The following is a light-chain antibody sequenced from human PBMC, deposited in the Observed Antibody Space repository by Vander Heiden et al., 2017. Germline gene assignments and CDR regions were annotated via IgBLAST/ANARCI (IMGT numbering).Light chain of an antibody. J-gene: IGKJ2*01. CDR3: QQDNSYPYT. CDR1: QSISSW. CDR2: KAS. V-gene: IGKV1-5*03. Sequence: DIQMTQSPSTLSASVGDRVTITCRASQSISSWLAWYQQKPGKAPKLLIYKASSLESGVPSRFSGSGSGTEFTLTISSLHPDDFATYYCQQDNSYPYTFGQGTKLEIK.